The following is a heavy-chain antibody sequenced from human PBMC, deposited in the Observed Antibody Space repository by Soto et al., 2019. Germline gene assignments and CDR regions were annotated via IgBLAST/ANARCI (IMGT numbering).Heavy chain of an antibody. V-gene: IGHV1-69*12. CDR1: GGTFSSYA. CDR2: IIPIFGTA. Sequence: QVQLVQSGAEVKTPGSSVKVSCKASGGTFSSYAISWVRQAPGQGLEWMGVIIPIFGTANYAQKFQGRVTITADESTRTAYMELSSLRSEDTAVYYCASALPALCSGRHGYYGAFDIWVQGTMVTVSS. D-gene: IGHD1-26*01. J-gene: IGHJ3*02. CDR3: ASALPALCSGRHGYYGAFDI.